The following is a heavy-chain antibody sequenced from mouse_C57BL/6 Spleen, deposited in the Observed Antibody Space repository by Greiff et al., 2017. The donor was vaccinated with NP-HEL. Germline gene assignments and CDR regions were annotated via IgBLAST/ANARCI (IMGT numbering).Heavy chain of an antibody. CDR3: TGRHWVYYLDY. Sequence: EVKLMESGGGLVQPGGSMKLSCVASGFTFSNYWMNWVRQSPEQGLEWVAQIRLKSDNYATHYAVSVKGRFTISRDDCKSSIYLQRNNLRADDTGIYYSTGRHWVYYLDYWGQGTTLTVSS. V-gene: IGHV6-3*01. J-gene: IGHJ2*01. D-gene: IGHD4-1*01. CDR2: IRLKSDNYAT. CDR1: GFTFSNYW.